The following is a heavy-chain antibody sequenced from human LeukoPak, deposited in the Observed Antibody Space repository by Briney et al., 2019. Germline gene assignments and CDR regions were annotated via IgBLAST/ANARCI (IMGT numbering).Heavy chain of an antibody. CDR2: IDHSGST. J-gene: IGHJ4*02. Sequence: SETLPLTCTVSRGSFSDYYWSWIRQPPGKGLEWIGEIDHSGSTSYNPSLESRVTISLDTSKNQFSLRLTSVTAADTAVYYCARGMNIIDYWGQGTLVTVSS. CDR1: RGSFSDYY. V-gene: IGHV4-34*01. CDR3: ARGMNIIDY. D-gene: IGHD2/OR15-2a*01.